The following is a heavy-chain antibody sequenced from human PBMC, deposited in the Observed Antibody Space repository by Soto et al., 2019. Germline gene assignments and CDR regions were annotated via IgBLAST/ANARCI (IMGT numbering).Heavy chain of an antibody. CDR3: ARSLVPAASGYNWFDP. D-gene: IGHD2-2*01. J-gene: IGHJ5*02. V-gene: IGHV4-39*07. CDR2: ILHSGST. CDR1: GGSISSSDYY. Sequence: SETLSLTCSVTGGSISSSDYYWVWIRQPPGKGLEWIVSILHSGSTYYNPSLKSRVTISVDRSKNQFSLKLSSVTAADTAVYYCARSLVPAASGYNWFDPWGQGTLVTVSS.